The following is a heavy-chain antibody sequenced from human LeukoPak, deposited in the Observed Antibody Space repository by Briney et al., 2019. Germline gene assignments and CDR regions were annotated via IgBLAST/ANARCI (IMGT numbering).Heavy chain of an antibody. D-gene: IGHD3-3*01. CDR1: GGSISSGGYY. J-gene: IGHJ4*02. Sequence: PSETLSLTCTVSGGSISSGGYYWSWIRQPPGKGLEWIGYIYHSGSTYYNPSLKSRVTISADRSKNQFSLKLSSVTAADTAVYYCAWRGAREDIDYWGQGTLVTVSS. CDR2: IYHSGST. V-gene: IGHV4-30-2*01. CDR3: AWRGAREDIDY.